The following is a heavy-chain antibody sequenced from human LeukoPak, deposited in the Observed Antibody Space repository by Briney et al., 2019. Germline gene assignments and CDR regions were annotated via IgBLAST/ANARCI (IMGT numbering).Heavy chain of an antibody. CDR3: ARGLQLALPYFDY. CDR1: GFTFSSYA. CDR2: ISGSGGST. J-gene: IGHJ4*02. Sequence: GGSLRLSCAASGFTFSSYAMSWVRQAPGKGLEWVSAISGSGGSTYYADSVKGRFTISRDNSKNTVYLQMNSLRAEDTAVYYCARGLQLALPYFDYWGQGTLVTVSS. V-gene: IGHV3-23*01. D-gene: IGHD6-13*01.